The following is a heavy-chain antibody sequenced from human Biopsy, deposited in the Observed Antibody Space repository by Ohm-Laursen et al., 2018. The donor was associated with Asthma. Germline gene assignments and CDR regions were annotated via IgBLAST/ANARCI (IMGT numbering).Heavy chain of an antibody. CDR1: GFTFSSFG. CDR2: ISCDGSNK. J-gene: IGHJ4*02. Sequence: SLRLSCAASGFTFSSFGMHWVRQTPGKGLEWVAVISCDGSNKYYADSERGRFSISRDNSENTLYLQMERLRVENTAVYYCAGCDWYGSASNGYWGQGTLVTVSA. V-gene: IGHV3-30*03. D-gene: IGHD6-6*01. CDR3: AGCDWYGSASNGY.